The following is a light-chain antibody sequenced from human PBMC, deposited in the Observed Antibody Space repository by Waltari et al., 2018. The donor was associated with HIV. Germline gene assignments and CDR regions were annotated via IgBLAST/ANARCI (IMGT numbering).Light chain of an antibody. CDR2: KAS. Sequence: DIQMTQSPSTLSTSEGDRITITCRASQNIDTWLAWYQQKAGKAPKLLVYKASSLESGVPTRFSGSGSGTEFTLTISSLQPDDYAPYYCQHYNTSSPWTFGQGTRVDI. CDR1: QNIDTW. J-gene: IGKJ1*01. CDR3: QHYNTSSPWT. V-gene: IGKV1-5*03.